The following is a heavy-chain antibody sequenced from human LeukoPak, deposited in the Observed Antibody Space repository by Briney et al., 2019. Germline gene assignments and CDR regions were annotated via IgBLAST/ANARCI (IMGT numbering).Heavy chain of an antibody. Sequence: GASVKVSCKVSGYTLTELSMHWVRQAPGQGLEWMGWTDRNTGNPTYAQGFTGRFVFSLDTSVTTAYLQISSLKAEDTAVYYCVRDVGNYDSRGYYLGWFDPWGQGTLVTVFS. CDR2: TDRNTGNP. CDR3: VRDVGNYDSRGYYLGWFDP. V-gene: IGHV7-4-1*02. D-gene: IGHD3-22*01. J-gene: IGHJ5*02. CDR1: GYTLTELS.